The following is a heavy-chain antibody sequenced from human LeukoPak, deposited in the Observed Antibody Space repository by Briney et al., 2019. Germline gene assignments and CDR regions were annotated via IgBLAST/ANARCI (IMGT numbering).Heavy chain of an antibody. Sequence: PGGSLRLSCATSVFTFSHYGMHWVRHAPGKGLEWVAVIWSDGTNSFYGDPVKGRFTISRDNFQRTVYLQMNSLRAEDTAVYYCAKDAQRGFDYSNSLDKWGQGTLVTVSS. CDR1: VFTFSHYG. CDR2: IWSDGTNS. V-gene: IGHV3-33*06. J-gene: IGHJ4*02. D-gene: IGHD4-11*01. CDR3: AKDAQRGFDYSNSLDK.